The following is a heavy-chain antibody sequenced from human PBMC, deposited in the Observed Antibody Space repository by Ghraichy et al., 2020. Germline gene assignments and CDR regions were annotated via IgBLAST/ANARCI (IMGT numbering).Heavy chain of an antibody. CDR2: IYYSGST. D-gene: IGHD3-3*01. CDR1: GGSISSYY. CDR3: ARGGTIFGVVLTDKDAFDI. Sequence: SETLSLTCTVSGGSISSYYWSWIRQPPGKELEWIGYIYYSGSTNYNPSLKSRVTISVDTSKNQFSLKLSSVTAADTAVYYCARGGTIFGVVLTDKDAFDIWGQGTMVTVSS. J-gene: IGHJ3*02. V-gene: IGHV4-59*01.